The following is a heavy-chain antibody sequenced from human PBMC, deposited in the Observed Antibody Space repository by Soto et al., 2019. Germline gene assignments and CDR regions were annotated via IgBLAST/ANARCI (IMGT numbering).Heavy chain of an antibody. CDR1: GYTFTDHY. D-gene: IGHD2-8*01. CDR3: ASCTNGACFLYGMVV. CDR2: INPNSGGT. V-gene: IGHV1-2*02. J-gene: IGHJ6*02. Sequence: ASVEVSCKTSGYTFTDHYMHWVRQAPGQGLEWMGWINPNSGGTNYAQKFQGRVTMTRDTSISTAYMELSRLRSDDTAMYYCASCTNGACFLYGMVVWGQGSTMTVYS.